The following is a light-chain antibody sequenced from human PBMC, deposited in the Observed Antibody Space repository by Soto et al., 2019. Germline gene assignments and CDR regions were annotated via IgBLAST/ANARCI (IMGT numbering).Light chain of an antibody. V-gene: IGLV2-14*01. CDR2: EVS. J-gene: IGLJ2*01. Sequence: QSVLTQPASVSGSPGQSITISCTGTTRDVGGSDYVSWYQQFPGKAPKLIIYEVSDRPSGVSDRFSGSKSGNTASLTISGLQAEDEADYFCGSYSDSSTLVVFGGGTQLTVL. CDR3: GSYSDSSTLVV. CDR1: TRDVGGSDY.